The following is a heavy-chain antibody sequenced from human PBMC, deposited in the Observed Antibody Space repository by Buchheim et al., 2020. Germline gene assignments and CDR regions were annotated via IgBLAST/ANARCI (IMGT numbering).Heavy chain of an antibody. D-gene: IGHD2-8*01. J-gene: IGHJ6*02. Sequence: EVQLVESGGGLVQPGGSLRLSCAASGFTFSSYAMSWVRQAPGKGLEWVSAISGSGGSTYYADSVKGRFTISRANSKNTLYLQMNSLRAEDTAVYYCAKDPRGRRVYANYYYYGMDVWGQGTT. CDR3: AKDPRGRRVYANYYYYGMDV. CDR1: GFTFSSYA. V-gene: IGHV3-23*04. CDR2: ISGSGGST.